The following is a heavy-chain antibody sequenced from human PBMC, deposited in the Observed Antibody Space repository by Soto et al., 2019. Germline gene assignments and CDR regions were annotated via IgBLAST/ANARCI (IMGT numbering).Heavy chain of an antibody. CDR1: GYSLSSGYY. CDR2: IYHSGST. V-gene: IGHV4-38-2*01. Sequence: PSETLSLTCAVSGYSLSSGYYWGWIRQPPGKGLEWIGSIYHSGSTYYNPSLKSRVTISVDTSKNQFSLKLSSVTAADTAVYYCARLYDSSGFDWFDPWGQGTLVTVSS. CDR3: ARLYDSSGFDWFDP. D-gene: IGHD3-22*01. J-gene: IGHJ5*02.